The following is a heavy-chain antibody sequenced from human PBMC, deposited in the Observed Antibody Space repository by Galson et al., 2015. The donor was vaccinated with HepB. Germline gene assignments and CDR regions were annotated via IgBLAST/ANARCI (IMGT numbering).Heavy chain of an antibody. Sequence: QSGAEVKKPGESLKISCKGSGYSFTSYWIGWVRQMPGKGLEWMGIIYPGDSDTRYSPSFQGQVTISADKSISTAYLQWSSLKASDTAMYYCARQRTRLRAVPDDAFDIWGQGTMVTVSS. CDR1: GYSFTSYW. V-gene: IGHV5-51*01. CDR2: IYPGDSDT. CDR3: ARQRTRLRAVPDDAFDI. J-gene: IGHJ3*02. D-gene: IGHD3-22*01.